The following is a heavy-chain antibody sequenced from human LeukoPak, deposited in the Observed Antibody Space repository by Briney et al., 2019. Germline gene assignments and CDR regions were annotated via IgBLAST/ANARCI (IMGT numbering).Heavy chain of an antibody. CDR2: IWYDGSNK. V-gene: IGHV3-33*01. J-gene: IGHJ4*02. Sequence: GGSLRLSCAASGFTFSSYGMRWVRQAPGKGLEWVAVIWYDGSNKYYADSVKGRFTISRDNSKNTLYLQMNSLRAEDTAVYYCARRPYGLYYFDYWGQGTLVTVSS. CDR3: ARRPYGLYYFDY. D-gene: IGHD4-17*01. CDR1: GFTFSSYG.